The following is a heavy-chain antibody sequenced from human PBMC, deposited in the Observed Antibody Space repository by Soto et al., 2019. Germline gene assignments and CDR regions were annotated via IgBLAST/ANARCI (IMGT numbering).Heavy chain of an antibody. D-gene: IGHD5-18*01. J-gene: IGHJ6*02. V-gene: IGHV3-30-3*01. CDR1: GFTFSSYA. Sequence: QVQLVESGGGVVQPGRSLRLSCAASGFTFSSYAMHWVRQAPGKGLEWVAVISYDGSNKYYADSVKGRFTISRDNSKNTLYLQMNSLRAEDTAVYYCARDDGYRYSTGDYYYHYGMDVWGLGTTVTVSS. CDR3: ARDDGYRYSTGDYYYHYGMDV. CDR2: ISYDGSNK.